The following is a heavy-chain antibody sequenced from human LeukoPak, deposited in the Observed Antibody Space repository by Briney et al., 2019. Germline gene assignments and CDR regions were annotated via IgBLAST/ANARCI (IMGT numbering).Heavy chain of an antibody. V-gene: IGHV4-61*02. Sequence: PSETLSLTCTVSGDSISSGDYYWSWIRQPAGKGLEWIGRIYTSGSTNYNPSLKSRVTISVDTSKNQFSLKLSSVTAADTAVYYCARTTKMATIWAHYFDYWGQGTLVTVSS. CDR1: GDSISSGDYY. D-gene: IGHD5-24*01. CDR3: ARTTKMATIWAHYFDY. J-gene: IGHJ4*02. CDR2: IYTSGST.